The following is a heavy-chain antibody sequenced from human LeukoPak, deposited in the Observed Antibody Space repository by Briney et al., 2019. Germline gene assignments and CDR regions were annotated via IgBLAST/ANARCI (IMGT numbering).Heavy chain of an antibody. D-gene: IGHD6-13*01. CDR1: GGSISSYY. V-gene: IGHV4-59*01. J-gene: IGHJ5*02. CDR3: ARDSRIAAAGPFDP. Sequence: SETLSLTCTVSGGSISSYYWSWIRQPPGKGLEWIGYIYYSGSTNYNPSLKSRVTISVDTSKNQFSLKLSSVTASDTAVYYCARDSRIAAAGPFDPWGQGTLVTVS. CDR2: IYYSGST.